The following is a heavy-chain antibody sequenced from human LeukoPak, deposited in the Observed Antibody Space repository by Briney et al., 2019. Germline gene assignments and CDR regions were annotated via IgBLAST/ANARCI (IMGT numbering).Heavy chain of an antibody. V-gene: IGHV4-59*01. D-gene: IGHD3-22*01. CDR2: IYYSGST. CDR3: ARGGDSSGYYYPVFDY. J-gene: IGHJ4*02. Sequence: SETLSLTCTVSGGSISSYYWSWIRQPPGKGLEWIGYIYYSGSTNYNPSLESRVTISVDTSKNQFSLKLSSVTAADTAVYYCARGGDSSGYYYPVFDYWGQGTLVTVSS. CDR1: GGSISSYY.